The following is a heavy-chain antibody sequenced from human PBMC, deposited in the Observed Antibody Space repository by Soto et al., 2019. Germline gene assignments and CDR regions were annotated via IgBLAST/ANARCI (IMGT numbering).Heavy chain of an antibody. D-gene: IGHD2-8*02. CDR2: IYYSGST. Sequence: PSETLSLTXTVSTDSLSSGGYYWSWIRQHPGKGLEWIGYIYYSGSTYYNPSLKSRVTISVDTSKNQFSLNLTSVTAADTAVYRCARSRGGGVYFDSWGQGTLVTVSS. CDR3: ARSRGGGVYFDS. V-gene: IGHV4-31*02. J-gene: IGHJ4*02. CDR1: TDSLSSGGYY.